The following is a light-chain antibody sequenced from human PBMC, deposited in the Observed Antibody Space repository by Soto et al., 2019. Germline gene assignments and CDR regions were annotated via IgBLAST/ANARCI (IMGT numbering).Light chain of an antibody. CDR1: QGVSSY. J-gene: IGKJ4*01. Sequence: EIVLTQSPVTLSLSPGERATLSCRASQGVSSYLAWYQHKPGQAPKLLIYDASNRATGIPARFSGSGSGTGFTLTISSLEPEDFAVYYCQQRVDWSPLTCGGGTKVEIK. CDR3: QQRVDWSPLT. V-gene: IGKV3-11*01. CDR2: DAS.